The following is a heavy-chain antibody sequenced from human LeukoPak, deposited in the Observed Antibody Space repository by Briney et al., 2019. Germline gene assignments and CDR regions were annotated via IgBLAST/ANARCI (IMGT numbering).Heavy chain of an antibody. CDR2: INHSGST. CDR1: GGSFSGYY. V-gene: IGHV4-34*01. CDR3: ARENSVTYYYGSGRPFDY. Sequence: SSETLSLTCAVYGGSFSGYYWSWIRQPPGKGLEWIGEINHSGSTNYNPSLKSRVTISVDTSKNQFSLRLGSVTAADTAVYYCARENSVTYYYGSGRPFDYWGQGTLVTVSS. J-gene: IGHJ4*02. D-gene: IGHD3-10*01.